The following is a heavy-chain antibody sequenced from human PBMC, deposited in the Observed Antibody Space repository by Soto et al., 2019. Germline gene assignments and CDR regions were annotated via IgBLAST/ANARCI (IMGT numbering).Heavy chain of an antibody. CDR2: ISGSGGST. J-gene: IGHJ6*02. Sequence: PGGSLRLSCAASGFTFSSYAMSWVRQAPGKGLEWVSAISGSGGSTYYADSVKGRFTISRDNSKNTLYLQMNSLRAEDTAVYYCAKSPDIVVVPSARRLVYYYYYYGMDVWGQVTTVTVSS. CDR1: GFTFSSYA. V-gene: IGHV3-23*01. D-gene: IGHD2-2*01. CDR3: AKSPDIVVVPSARRLVYYYYYYGMDV.